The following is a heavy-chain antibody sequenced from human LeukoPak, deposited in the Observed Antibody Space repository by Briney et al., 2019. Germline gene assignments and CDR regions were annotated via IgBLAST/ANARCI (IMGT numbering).Heavy chain of an antibody. V-gene: IGHV4-39*01. CDR1: GGSLSSSNDY. Sequence: PSETLPLMCTVSGGSLSSSNDYGGWIRQPPGKGLEWIGSIYYSGSTYYNPPLKSRVTMSVDTSKNQFSLKLSSVTAADTAVYYCARHFKAGPQWGGYYVNSDLRASDHWGQGTLVTVSS. CDR2: IYYSGST. J-gene: IGHJ4*02. CDR3: ARHFKAGPQWGGYYVNSDLRASDH. D-gene: IGHD3-10*02.